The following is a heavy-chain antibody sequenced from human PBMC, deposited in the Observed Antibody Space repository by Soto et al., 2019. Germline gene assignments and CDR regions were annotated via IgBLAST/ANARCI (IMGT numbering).Heavy chain of an antibody. V-gene: IGHV1-69*13. CDR3: ANRGTGYSSGWTDAFDI. Sequence: ASVKVSCKASGVTFSSYAISWVRQAPGQGLEWMGGIIPIFGTANYAQKFQGRVTITADESTSTVYMELSSLRSEDTAVYYCANRGTGYSSGWTDAFDIWGQGTMVTVSS. CDR1: GVTFSSYA. J-gene: IGHJ3*02. D-gene: IGHD6-19*01. CDR2: IIPIFGTA.